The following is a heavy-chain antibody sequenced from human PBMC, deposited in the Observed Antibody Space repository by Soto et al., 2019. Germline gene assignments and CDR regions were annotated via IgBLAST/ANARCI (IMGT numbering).Heavy chain of an antibody. V-gene: IGHV4-34*01. Sequence: QVQLQQWGAGLLKPSETLSLTCAVYGGSFSGYYWSWIRQPPGKGLECIGEIHHSGSTNYNPSLTSRVTTSLDTSTTHFSLKLSSVTAADTAVYYCARSYGGNSGTFAFWGQGTLVTFSS. CDR1: GGSFSGYY. J-gene: IGHJ4*02. D-gene: IGHD4-17*01. CDR2: IHHSGST. CDR3: ARSYGGNSGTFAF.